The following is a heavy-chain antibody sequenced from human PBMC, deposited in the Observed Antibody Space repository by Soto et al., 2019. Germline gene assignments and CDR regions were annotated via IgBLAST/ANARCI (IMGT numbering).Heavy chain of an antibody. V-gene: IGHV3-7*01. CDR2: IKQDGSEK. Sequence: GGSLRLSCAASGFTFSSYWMSWVRQAPGKGLEWVANIKQDGSEKYYVDSVKGRFTISRDNAKNSLYLQMNSLRAEDTAVYYCARAGYCSGGSCYSVYYYMDVWGKGTTVTVSS. CDR3: ARAGYCSGGSCYSVYYYMDV. J-gene: IGHJ6*03. CDR1: GFTFSSYW. D-gene: IGHD2-15*01.